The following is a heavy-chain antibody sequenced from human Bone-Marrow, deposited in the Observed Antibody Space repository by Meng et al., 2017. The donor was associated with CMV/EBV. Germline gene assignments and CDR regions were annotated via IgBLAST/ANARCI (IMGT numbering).Heavy chain of an antibody. CDR3: ARAQPGFSSTSSLYFYYYGMDV. D-gene: IGHD2-2*01. V-gene: IGHV3-48*03. Sequence: GGSLRLSCAASGFTFSSYEMNWVRQAPGKGLEWVSYISSSGSTIYYADSVKGRFTISRDNAKNSLYLQMNSLRAEDTAVYYCARAQPGFSSTSSLYFYYYGMDVWGQGTTVTVSS. CDR1: GFTFSSYE. J-gene: IGHJ6*02. CDR2: ISSSGSTI.